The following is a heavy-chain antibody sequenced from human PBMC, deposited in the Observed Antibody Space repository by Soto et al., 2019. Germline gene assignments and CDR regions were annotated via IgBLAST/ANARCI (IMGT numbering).Heavy chain of an antibody. CDR2: IYYSGST. V-gene: IGHV4-30-4*01. CDR1: GCSISSGDYY. Sequence: SETLSLTCTVSGCSISSGDYYWSWIRQPPGKGLEWIGYIYYSGSTYYNPSLKSRVTISVDTSKNQFPLKLSSVTAADTAVYYCAREGEYYYDSSGSSNWGQGTLVTVSS. D-gene: IGHD3-22*01. J-gene: IGHJ4*02. CDR3: AREGEYYYDSSGSSN.